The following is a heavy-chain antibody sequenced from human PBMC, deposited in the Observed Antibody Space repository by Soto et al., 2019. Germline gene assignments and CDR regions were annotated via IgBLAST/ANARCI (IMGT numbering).Heavy chain of an antibody. CDR3: ARAGCDGGTCYTLVGLRYGMDV. CDR1: GFTFSNYA. V-gene: IGHV3-30-3*01. J-gene: IGHJ6*02. CDR2: ISYAGNNK. D-gene: IGHD2-15*01. Sequence: QVQLVESGGGVVQPGRSLRPSCAASGFTFSNYAMYWVRQAPGKGLEWVAVISYAGNNKYYPDSVKGRFTTSRDNSKNTLYLQMNSLRAEDTAVYYCARAGCDGGTCYTLVGLRYGMDVWGQGTTVTVSS.